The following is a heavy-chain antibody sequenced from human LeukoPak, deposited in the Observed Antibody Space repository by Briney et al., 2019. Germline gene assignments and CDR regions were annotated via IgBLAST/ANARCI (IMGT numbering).Heavy chain of an antibody. J-gene: IGHJ3*02. D-gene: IGHD2-15*01. CDR1: GFTFSSYH. V-gene: IGHV3-23*01. CDR2: ISCSGGST. CDR3: AKDVPRYCSGGSCYSPAFDI. Sequence: PGGSLRLSCAASGFTFSSYHTSWLPQAPGKGLEWVSAISCSGGSTYITDAVKGRFTISRDNSKNTLYLQMNSLRADDTAVYYCAKDVPRYCSGGSCYSPAFDIWGQGTMVTVSS.